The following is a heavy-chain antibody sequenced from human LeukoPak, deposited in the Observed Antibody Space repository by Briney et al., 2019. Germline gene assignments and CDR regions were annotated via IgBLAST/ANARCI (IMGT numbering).Heavy chain of an antibody. CDR3: AKSSGWYEWTPIDY. J-gene: IGHJ4*02. CDR1: GFTFSSYA. Sequence: PGRSLRLSCAASGFTFSSYAMHWVRQAPGKGLEWVAVISYDGSNKYYADSVKGRFTISRGNSKNTLYLQMNSLRAEDTAVYYCAKSSGWYEWTPIDYWGQGTLVTVSS. CDR2: ISYDGSNK. V-gene: IGHV3-30-3*02. D-gene: IGHD6-19*01.